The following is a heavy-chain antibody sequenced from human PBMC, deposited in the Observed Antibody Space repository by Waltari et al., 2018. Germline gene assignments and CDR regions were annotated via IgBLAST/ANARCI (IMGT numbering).Heavy chain of an antibody. CDR3: ARRSCTGECYAPYVY. D-gene: IGHD2-8*02. Sequence: QVQLVQSGAEVKKPGASVKVSCKASGYTFTSYAMHWVRQAPGQRLEWMGWINAGNGNTKYSQTFQGWVTMTRDTSTSTVYMELSSLKSDDTAMYYCARRSCTGECYAPYVYWGQGSLVTVSS. V-gene: IGHV1-3*01. CDR2: INAGNGNT. CDR1: GYTFTSYA. J-gene: IGHJ4*02.